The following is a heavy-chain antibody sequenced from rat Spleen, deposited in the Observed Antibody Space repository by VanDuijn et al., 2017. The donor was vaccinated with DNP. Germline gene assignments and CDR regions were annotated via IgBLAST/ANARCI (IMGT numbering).Heavy chain of an antibody. CDR2: INYSGAT. Sequence: EVQLQESGPGLVKPSQSLPLTCSVTGYSITSSYRWNWIRKFPGNKMEWMGYINYSGATAYNPSLRSRISITRDTSKNQFFLQLNSVTTEDTATYYCARGLNYGGYIYSWYFDFWGAGTMVTVSS. CDR1: GYSITSSYR. D-gene: IGHD1-11*01. J-gene: IGHJ1*01. V-gene: IGHV3-3*01. CDR3: ARGLNYGGYIYSWYFDF.